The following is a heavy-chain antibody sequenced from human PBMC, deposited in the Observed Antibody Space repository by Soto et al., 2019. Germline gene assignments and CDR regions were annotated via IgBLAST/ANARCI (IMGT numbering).Heavy chain of an antibody. CDR3: AKDHTVGHTYGMDV. V-gene: IGHV3-30*18. CDR1: GFTFSSYG. J-gene: IGHJ6*02. CDR2: ISYDGSNK. D-gene: IGHD4-4*01. Sequence: GGSLRLSCAASGFTFSSYGMHWVRQAPGKGLEWVAVISYDGSNKYYADSVKGRFTISRDNSKNTLYLQMNSLRAEDTAVYYCAKDHTVGHTYGMDVWGQGTTVTVSS.